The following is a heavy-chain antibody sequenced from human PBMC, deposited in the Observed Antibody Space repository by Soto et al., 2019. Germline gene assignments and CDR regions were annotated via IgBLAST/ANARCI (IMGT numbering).Heavy chain of an antibody. V-gene: IGHV3-23*01. D-gene: IGHD6-13*01. CDR1: GFTFSSYA. Sequence: EVQLLESGGGLVQPGGSLRLSCAASGFTFSSYAMSWVRQAPGKGLEWVSRIKGDGSRTNYADSVKGRFTVSRDNAKNTVYLQVNSLRVEDTAVYYCAKDLHDAAADYWGQGTLVTVSS. J-gene: IGHJ4*02. CDR2: IKGDGSRT. CDR3: AKDLHDAAADY.